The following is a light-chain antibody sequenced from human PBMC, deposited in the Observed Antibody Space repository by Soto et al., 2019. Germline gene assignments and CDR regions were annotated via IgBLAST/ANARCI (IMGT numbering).Light chain of an antibody. CDR2: DNN. CDR1: SSNIGNNY. J-gene: IGLJ2*01. V-gene: IGLV1-51*01. CDR3: GTWYSRLSAVV. Sequence: QSVLTQPPSVSAAPGQKVTISCSGSSSNIGNNYVSWYQQLPGTAPKLLIYDNNKRPSGIPDRFSGSKTGTYATLGITGLQTGDEADYYCGTWYSRLSAVVFGGGTKVTVL.